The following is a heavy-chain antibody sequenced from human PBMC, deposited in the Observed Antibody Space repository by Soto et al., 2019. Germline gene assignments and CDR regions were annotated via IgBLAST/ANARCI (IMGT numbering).Heavy chain of an antibody. CDR2: IYYSGST. CDR3: ARARYYDSSGYGV. CDR1: GGSISSSSYY. Sequence: KTSETLSLTCTVSGGSISSSSYYWGWIRQPPGKGLEWIGSIYYSGSTYYNPSLKSRVTISVDTSKNQFPLKLSSVTAADTAVYYCARARYYDSSGYGVWGQGTLVTVSS. V-gene: IGHV4-39*01. J-gene: IGHJ4*02. D-gene: IGHD3-22*01.